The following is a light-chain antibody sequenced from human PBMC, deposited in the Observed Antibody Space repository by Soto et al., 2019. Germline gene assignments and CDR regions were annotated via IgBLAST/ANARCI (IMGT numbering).Light chain of an antibody. CDR2: VDSDGSH. Sequence: QSVLTQSPSASASLGASVKLTCTLSSGHSTYTIVWHQQQPDKGPRYLMNVDSDGSHNKGDGIPDRFSGSSSGAERYLTISSLQSEDEADYYCQTWATGPDWVFGGGTQLTVL. V-gene: IGLV4-69*01. J-gene: IGLJ3*02. CDR3: QTWATGPDWV. CDR1: SGHSTYT.